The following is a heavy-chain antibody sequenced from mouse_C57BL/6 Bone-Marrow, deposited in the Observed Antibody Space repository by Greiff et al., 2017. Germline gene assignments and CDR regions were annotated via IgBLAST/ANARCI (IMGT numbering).Heavy chain of an antibody. CDR1: GFTFSRYT. CDR2: ISGGGGNT. V-gene: IGHV5-9*01. D-gene: IGHD1-1*01. Sequence: LVESGGGLVKPGGSLKLSCAASGFTFSRYTMSLVRQPPEKRLQWVAAISGGGGNTYYPDSVKGRFTISRDNDKNILYLQMSSLRSEDTALYYCSRQVTTVLATKYFDVWGTGTTVTVSS. J-gene: IGHJ1*03. CDR3: SRQVTTVLATKYFDV.